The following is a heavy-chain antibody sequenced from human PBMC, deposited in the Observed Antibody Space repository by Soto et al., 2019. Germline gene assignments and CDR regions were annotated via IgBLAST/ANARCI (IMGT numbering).Heavy chain of an antibody. CDR2: ILSNDEE. CDR1: GFSLSDADVG. D-gene: IGHD2-15*01. V-gene: IGHV2-26*01. Sequence: QVTLKESGPVLVKPTETLTLTCTVSGFSLSDADVGVAWIRQPPGTALEWLAHILSNDEEVFSSSLRTRLTISKDTSRSQVVLTMSNMETVDTSTYYCARIRGYCSGGSCYFYYVAMDVWGQGNTGTV. J-gene: IGHJ6*02. CDR3: ARIRGYCSGGSCYFYYVAMDV.